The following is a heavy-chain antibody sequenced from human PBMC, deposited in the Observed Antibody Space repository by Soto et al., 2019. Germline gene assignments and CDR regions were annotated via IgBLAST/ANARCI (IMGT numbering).Heavy chain of an antibody. CDR3: ARDLFVFGSGYFRTNNWFAP. D-gene: IGHD3-3*01. V-gene: IGHV1-18*01. CDR1: GYTFTSYG. Sequence: ASVKVSCKASGYTFTSYGISWVRQAPGQGLEWMGWISAYNGNTNYAQKLQGRVTMTTDTSTSTAYMELRSLRSDDTAVYYCARDLFVFGSGYFRTNNWFAPWGQGTTVTVSS. J-gene: IGHJ5*01. CDR2: ISAYNGNT.